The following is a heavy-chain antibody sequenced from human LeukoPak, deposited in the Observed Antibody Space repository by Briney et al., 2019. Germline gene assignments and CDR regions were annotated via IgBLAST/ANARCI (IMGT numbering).Heavy chain of an antibody. CDR1: GYTFTAYY. D-gene: IGHD2-15*01. J-gene: IGHJ4*02. V-gene: IGHV1-2*02. CDR2: INPDSGCT. Sequence: ASVKVSCKASGYTFTAYYVHWVRQAPGQGLEWMGWINPDSGCTNYAQKFQGRVSMTRDTSINTAYMELSTLRSDDTAVYYCARDPAVVGMFDFWGQGTLVTVSS. CDR3: ARDPAVVGMFDF.